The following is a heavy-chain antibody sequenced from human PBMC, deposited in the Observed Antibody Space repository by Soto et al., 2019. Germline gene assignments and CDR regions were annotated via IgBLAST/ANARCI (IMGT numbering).Heavy chain of an antibody. V-gene: IGHV4-61*01. CDR3: ARRIVDTETFDY. D-gene: IGHD5-12*01. CDR1: CGSVSSGSYY. Sequence: SETLSLTCTVACGSVSSGSYYWSWIRQPPGRGLEWIGFIYYAGSTKYNPSLNSRVTISVDTSKNQFSLTVTSVTAADTAVYYCARRIVDTETFDYWGQGTLVPVSS. CDR2: IYYAGST. J-gene: IGHJ4*02.